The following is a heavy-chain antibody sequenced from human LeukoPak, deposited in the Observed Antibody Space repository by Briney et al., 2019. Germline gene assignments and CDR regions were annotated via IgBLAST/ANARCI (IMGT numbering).Heavy chain of an antibody. CDR3: AKYRVVSRSPLGY. V-gene: IGHV3-23*01. CDR1: GFTFSSYA. CDR2: ISGSGTVT. J-gene: IGHJ4*02. Sequence: GGSLRLSCAASGFTFSSYAMSWVRQPPGKGLEWVSAISGSGTVTYYADSVKGRFTISRDNSKNTLYLQMNSLRAEDTAVYYCAKYRVVSRSPLGYWGRGTLVTVSS. D-gene: IGHD2-15*01.